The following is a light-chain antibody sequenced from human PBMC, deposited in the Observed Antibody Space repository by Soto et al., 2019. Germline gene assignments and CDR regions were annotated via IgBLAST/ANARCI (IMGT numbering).Light chain of an antibody. Sequence: EIVLRQSPATLSLSPGERATLSCRASQNVGSYLAWYQQKPGQAPRLLIYDAFNRASGIPARFSGSGSGTDFTLTISRLEPEDFAVYYWQQRSNWPYIFGQGTKLEIK. CDR3: QQRSNWPYI. V-gene: IGKV3-11*01. CDR2: DAF. CDR1: QNVGSY. J-gene: IGKJ2*01.